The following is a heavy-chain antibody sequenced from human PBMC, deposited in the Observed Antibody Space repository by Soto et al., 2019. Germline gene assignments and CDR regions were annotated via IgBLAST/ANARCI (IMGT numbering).Heavy chain of an antibody. CDR1: GGSISSNY. D-gene: IGHD2-15*01. V-gene: IGHV4-59*01. CDR3: ARYRREAVAAYTIDN. CDR2: VYNSGST. J-gene: IGHJ1*01. Sequence: PSETLSLTCTVSGGSISSNYWTWIRQPPGKGLEWIGYVYNSGSTNYNPSLKSRVTISEDTSKSQFSLKVNSMTAADTAVYYCARYRREAVAAYTIDNCGQAILVTVSS.